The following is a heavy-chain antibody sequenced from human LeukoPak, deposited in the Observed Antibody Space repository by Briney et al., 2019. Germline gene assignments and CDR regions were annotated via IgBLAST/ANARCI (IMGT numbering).Heavy chain of an antibody. D-gene: IGHD3-10*01. CDR1: GFTLSRYW. CDR2: INTDGSST. Sequence: GGSLRLSCVGSGFTLSRYWMHWVRQAPGKGLVWVSHINTDGSSTIYADSVKGRLTISRDNAKNTLYLQMNSLRAEDTDVYYCARFGWVPPPHFDCWGQGTLVTVSS. J-gene: IGHJ4*02. V-gene: IGHV3-74*01. CDR3: ARFGWVPPPHFDC.